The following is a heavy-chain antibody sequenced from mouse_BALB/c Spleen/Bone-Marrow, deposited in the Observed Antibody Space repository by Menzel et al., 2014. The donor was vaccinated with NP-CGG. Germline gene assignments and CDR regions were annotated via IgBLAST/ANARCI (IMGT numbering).Heavy chain of an antibody. D-gene: IGHD1-2*01. V-gene: IGHV4-1*02. CDR2: INPDSSTI. CDR3: ARLHYYGYMAY. J-gene: IGHJ4*01. CDR1: GFDFSRYW. Sequence: EVKLEESGGGLVQPGGSLKLSCAASGFDFSRYWMTWVRQAPGKGLEWIGEINPDSSTINYTPSLKDKFIISRDNAKNTLYLQMSKVRSEDTALYYRARLHYYGYMAYWGQGTSVTVSS.